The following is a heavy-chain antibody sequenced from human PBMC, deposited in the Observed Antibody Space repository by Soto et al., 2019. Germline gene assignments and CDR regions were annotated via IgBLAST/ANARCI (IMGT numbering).Heavy chain of an antibody. CDR3: AREGGEYYDSSGYWHHWFDP. CDR1: GGSVSSGSYY. D-gene: IGHD3-22*01. CDR2: IYYSGNT. V-gene: IGHV4-31*03. Sequence: SETLSLTCTVSGGSVSSGSYYWSWIRQHPGRGLEWIGYIYYSGNTYYNPSLKSRLSMSIDTSKNQFSLTLSSVTAADTAVYFCAREGGEYYDSSGYWHHWFDPWGQGTLVTVSS. J-gene: IGHJ5*02.